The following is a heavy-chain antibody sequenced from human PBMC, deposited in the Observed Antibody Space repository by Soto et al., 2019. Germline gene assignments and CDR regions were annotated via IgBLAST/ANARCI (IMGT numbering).Heavy chain of an antibody. CDR3: ARAPKVSGSSQTRPDF. V-gene: IGHV4-34*01. J-gene: IGHJ4*02. CDR2: ISQSGNT. Sequence: SETLSLTCSIYSGSFSGYYWSWIRQPPGKGLEWIGEISQSGNTNYSPSLKSRVSISIDTSKKQFSLNLASVSAADTAVYYCARAPKVSGSSQTRPDFWGQGTMVTVPS. D-gene: IGHD6-6*01. CDR1: SGSFSGYY.